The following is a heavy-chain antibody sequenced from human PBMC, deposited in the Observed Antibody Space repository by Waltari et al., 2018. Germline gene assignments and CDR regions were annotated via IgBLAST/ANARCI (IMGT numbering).Heavy chain of an antibody. J-gene: IGHJ4*02. Sequence: EVQLLESGGDLVRPGGSLRLSCAVSGTSFSNSAINWVRLAPGTGLGWVSGISVMDATYYADSGKGRFTISRDTSKNTVFLQMNGLRAEDTAVYYCATPFYNWDDPLHSWGQGTLVTVSS. CDR2: ISVMDAT. CDR3: ATPFYNWDDPLHS. D-gene: IGHD1-20*01. CDR1: GTSFSNSA. V-gene: IGHV3-23*01.